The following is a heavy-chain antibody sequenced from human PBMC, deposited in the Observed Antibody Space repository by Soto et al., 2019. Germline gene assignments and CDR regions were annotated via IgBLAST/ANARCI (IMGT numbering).Heavy chain of an antibody. Sequence: SETLSLTCAVSGGSISSSNWWSWVRQPPGKGLEWIGEIYHSGSTNYNPSLKSRVTISVDKSKNQFSLKLSSVTAADTAVYYCARATLGDYGDYEPPIDYRGQGTLVTVSS. CDR2: IYHSGST. D-gene: IGHD4-17*01. V-gene: IGHV4-4*02. CDR1: GGSISSSNW. J-gene: IGHJ4*02. CDR3: ARATLGDYGDYEPPIDY.